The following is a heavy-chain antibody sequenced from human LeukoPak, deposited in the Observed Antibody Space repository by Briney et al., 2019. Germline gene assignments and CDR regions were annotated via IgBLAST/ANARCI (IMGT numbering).Heavy chain of an antibody. CDR3: AKDQQQLAYLFDY. Sequence: SVKVSCKASGGTFISYAISWVRQAPVQGLEWMGGIIPIFGTANYAQKFRGRVTITADESTSTAYMELSSLRSEDTAVYYCAKDQQQLAYLFDYWGQGALVTVSS. J-gene: IGHJ4*02. CDR1: GGTFISYA. D-gene: IGHD6-13*01. CDR2: IIPIFGTA. V-gene: IGHV1-69*01.